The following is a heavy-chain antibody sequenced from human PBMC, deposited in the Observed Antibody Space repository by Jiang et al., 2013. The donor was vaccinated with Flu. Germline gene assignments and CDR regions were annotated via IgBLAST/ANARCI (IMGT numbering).Heavy chain of an antibody. J-gene: IGHJ4*02. CDR2: IYPDDSDT. CDR3: ARRGDWSGSFDF. CDR1: GYSFTKYW. V-gene: IGHV5-51*01. D-gene: IGHD2-21*02. Sequence: SLKISCKGSGYSFTKYWIGWVRQMPGKGLEYMGIIYPDDSDTKYGPSFQGQVTISADKSISTAYLQWSSLKASDTAMYYCARRGDWSGSFDFWGQGTLVTVSS.